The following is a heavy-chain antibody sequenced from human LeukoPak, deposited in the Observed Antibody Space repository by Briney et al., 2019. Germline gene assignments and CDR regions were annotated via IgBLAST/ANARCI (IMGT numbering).Heavy chain of an antibody. J-gene: IGHJ3*02. D-gene: IGHD3-16*01. Sequence: ASVKVSCNASGYTFTGYYMYWVRQAPGQGLEWMGWINPNSGGTNYAQKFQGRVTMTRDTSISTAYMELSRLRSDDTAVYYCARAFRGVTLPDAFDIWGQGTMVTVSS. V-gene: IGHV1-2*02. CDR3: ARAFRGVTLPDAFDI. CDR2: INPNSGGT. CDR1: GYTFTGYY.